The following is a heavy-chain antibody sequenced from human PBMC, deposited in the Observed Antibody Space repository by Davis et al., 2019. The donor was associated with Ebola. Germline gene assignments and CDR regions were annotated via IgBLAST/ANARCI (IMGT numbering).Heavy chain of an antibody. J-gene: IGHJ4*02. D-gene: IGHD3-9*01. CDR1: GFTVSSNH. CDR2: ISGSATST. Sequence: GGSLRLSCTASGFTVSSNHMSWVRQAPGKGLEWVSYISGSATSTFYADSVKGRFTISRDNASDSLYLQMDSLRVEDTAIYYCARDAFSLSRYDTEDHWGQGTLVTVSS. CDR3: ARDAFSLSRYDTEDH. V-gene: IGHV3-48*04.